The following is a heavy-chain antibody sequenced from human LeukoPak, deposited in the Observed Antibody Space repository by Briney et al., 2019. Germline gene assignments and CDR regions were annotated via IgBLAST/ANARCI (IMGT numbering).Heavy chain of an antibody. CDR1: GFSISTYE. CDR3: ARRVPLYGMDV. CDR2: INVDVSVT. V-gene: IGHV3-48*03. J-gene: IGHJ6*02. D-gene: IGHD4/OR15-4a*01. Sequence: GGSLRLSCVGSGFSISTYELIWVRQAPGKGLEWVSKINVDVSVTHYTQSVKGRFTISRDNAQNSLFLQMNSLRAEDTALYYCARRVPLYGMDVWGQGTTVSVSS.